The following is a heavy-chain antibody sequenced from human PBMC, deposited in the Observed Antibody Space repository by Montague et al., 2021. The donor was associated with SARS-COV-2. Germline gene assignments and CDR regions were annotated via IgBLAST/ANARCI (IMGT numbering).Heavy chain of an antibody. J-gene: IGHJ5*02. CDR1: GASISNGGYT. CDR3: ARSMIRGGPNWFDP. D-gene: IGHD3-10*01. CDR2: IYQSGTT. V-gene: IGHV4-30-2*01. Sequence: TLSLTCAVSGASISNGGYTWSWIRRPPGKGLEWIGYIYQSGTTRYKPSLKSRVTMSVDKSKNQFSLQLTSVIAADTAIYFCARSMIRGGPNWFDPWGQGTLVTVSS.